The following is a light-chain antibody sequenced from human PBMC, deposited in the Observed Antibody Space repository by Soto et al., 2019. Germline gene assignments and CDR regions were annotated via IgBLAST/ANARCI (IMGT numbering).Light chain of an antibody. CDR2: KVS. Sequence: DVVMTQSPLSLHVTLGQPASISCRASQSLLYTDGNTYLNWFQQRPGQSPRGLIYKVSNRDSGGPERFSRSGAGTDFSLKINRVEADDVGVYYCLESTHWPYTFGQGTKLEIK. CDR1: QSLLYTDGNTY. CDR3: LESTHWPYT. J-gene: IGKJ2*01. V-gene: IGKV2-30*01.